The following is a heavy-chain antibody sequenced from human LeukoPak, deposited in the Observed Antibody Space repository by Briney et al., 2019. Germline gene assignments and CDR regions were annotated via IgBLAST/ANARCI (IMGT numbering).Heavy chain of an antibody. CDR1: GFTVSSNY. V-gene: IGHV3-66*01. Sequence: GGSLRLSCAASGFTVSSNYMTWVRQAPGKGLEWVSVIYSGGSTYYADSVKGRFTISRDNSKNTLYLQMNSLRAEDTAVYYCARYGNSYYYGPGGMDVWGQGTTVTVSS. CDR2: IYSGGST. D-gene: IGHD3-10*01. CDR3: ARYGNSYYYGPGGMDV. J-gene: IGHJ6*02.